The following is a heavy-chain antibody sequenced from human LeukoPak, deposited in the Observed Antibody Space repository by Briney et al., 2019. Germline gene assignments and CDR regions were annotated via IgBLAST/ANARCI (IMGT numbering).Heavy chain of an antibody. CDR1: GGSISSSTTYN. J-gene: IGHJ4*02. CDR3: ARRVYYDILTGSYYFDY. Sequence: SETLSLTCSVSGGSISSSTTYNWGWIRHPPGKGLEWFGGIYYSGTIYYNPSLKSRVTISVDTSKNQFSLRLSSVTAADTAVYYCARRVYYDILTGSYYFDYWGQGTLVTVSS. D-gene: IGHD3-9*01. CDR2: IYYSGTI. V-gene: IGHV4-39*01.